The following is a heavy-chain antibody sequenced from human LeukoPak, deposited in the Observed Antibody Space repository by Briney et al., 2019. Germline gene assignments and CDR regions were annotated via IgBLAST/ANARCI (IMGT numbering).Heavy chain of an antibody. Sequence: PGGSLRLSCAASGFTFSNYYISWIRQAPGEGLEWVSYISSSAITMYYADSVKGRFTISRDNSKNTLYLQMNSLRAEDTAVYYCARDLPNDFWDAFDIWGQGTMVTVSS. CDR1: GFTFSNYY. J-gene: IGHJ3*02. CDR2: ISSSAITM. CDR3: ARDLPNDFWDAFDI. D-gene: IGHD3-3*01. V-gene: IGHV3-11*04.